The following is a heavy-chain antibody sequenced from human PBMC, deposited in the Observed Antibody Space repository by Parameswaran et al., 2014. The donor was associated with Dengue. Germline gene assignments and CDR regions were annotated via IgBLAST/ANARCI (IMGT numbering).Heavy chain of an antibody. CDR3: ARDKDDVVVHEIDY. Sequence: WIRQPPGKGLEWVSYISSSSTIYYADSVKGRFTISRDNAKNSLYLQMNSLRDEDTAVYYCARDKDDVVVHEIDYWGQGTLVTVSS. J-gene: IGHJ4*02. D-gene: IGHD2-2*01. V-gene: IGHV3-48*02. CDR2: ISSSSTI.